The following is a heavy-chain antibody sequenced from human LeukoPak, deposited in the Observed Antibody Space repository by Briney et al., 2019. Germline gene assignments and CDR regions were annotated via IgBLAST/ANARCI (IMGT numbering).Heavy chain of an antibody. D-gene: IGHD6-19*01. Sequence: GGSLRLSCEGSGYTFSSYAMHWVRQAPGKGLEYAAAISSDGRITYYANFVKGRFTISRDNSKNTRYLQMGSLRTEDMAVYYCARVSGWYWFDQWGQGTLVTVSS. CDR1: GYTFSSYA. V-gene: IGHV3-64*01. J-gene: IGHJ5*02. CDR2: ISSDGRIT. CDR3: ARVSGWYWFDQ.